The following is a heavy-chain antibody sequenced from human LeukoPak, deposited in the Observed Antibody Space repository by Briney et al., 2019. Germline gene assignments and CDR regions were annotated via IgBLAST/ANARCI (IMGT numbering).Heavy chain of an antibody. CDR3: ARYFSIFSIDY. V-gene: IGHV4-39*01. Sequence: SETLSLTCTVSGGSLSSSSYYWGWIRQPPGKGLEWLGSIYYSGSTYYNPSLKSRVTISVDTSKNQFSLKLSSVTAADTAVYSCARYFSIFSIDYCGAGNPVSASS. J-gene: IGHJ4*02. D-gene: IGHD2-2*01. CDR2: IYYSGST. CDR1: GGSLSSSSYY.